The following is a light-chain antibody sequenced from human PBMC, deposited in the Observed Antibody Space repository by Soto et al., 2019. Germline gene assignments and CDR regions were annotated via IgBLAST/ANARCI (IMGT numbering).Light chain of an antibody. Sequence: DIQMTQSPSTLSAAVGDRVTITCRASQSISSWLAWYQQQPGKAPKLLIYKASSLQSGVPSRFSGSGSGTEFTLTISSLQPDDSATYYCQQYNSWPLTFGGGTKVEIK. J-gene: IGKJ4*01. V-gene: IGKV1-5*03. CDR1: QSISSW. CDR3: QQYNSWPLT. CDR2: KAS.